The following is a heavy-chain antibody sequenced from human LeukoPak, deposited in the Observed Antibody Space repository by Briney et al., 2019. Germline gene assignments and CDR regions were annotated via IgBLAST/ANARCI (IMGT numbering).Heavy chain of an antibody. J-gene: IGHJ4*02. Sequence: SETLSLTCAVYGGSFSGYYWSWIRQPPGKGLEWIGEINHSGSTNYNPSLKSRVTIPVDTSKNQFSLKLSSVTAADTAVYYCARGNVGGSGSYYNSWGQGTLVTVSS. CDR2: INHSGST. CDR1: GGSFSGYY. CDR3: ARGNVGGSGSYYNS. D-gene: IGHD3-10*01. V-gene: IGHV4-34*01.